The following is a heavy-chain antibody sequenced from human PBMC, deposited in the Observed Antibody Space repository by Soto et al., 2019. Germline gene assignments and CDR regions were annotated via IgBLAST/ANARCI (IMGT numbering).Heavy chain of an antibody. D-gene: IGHD2-15*01. V-gene: IGHV4-39*01. Sequence: SETLSLTCTVSGGSISSSSYYWGWIRQPPGKGLEWIGSIYYSGSTYYNPSLKSRVTISVDTSKNQFSLKLSSVTAADTAVYYCARRARLAVSIYYYYYMDVWGKGTTVTVSS. CDR2: IYYSGST. CDR3: ARRARLAVSIYYYYYMDV. CDR1: GGSISSSSYY. J-gene: IGHJ6*03.